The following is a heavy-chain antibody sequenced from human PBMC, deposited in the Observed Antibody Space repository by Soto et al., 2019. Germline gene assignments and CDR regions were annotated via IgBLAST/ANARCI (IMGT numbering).Heavy chain of an antibody. CDR2: IYPGDSAT. Sequence: PGESLKISCKGSGYNFINYWIGWVRQMPGKGLEWMGIIYPGDSATRYSPYFQGQVTISADKSISTAYLQWTSLKASDTAMYFCARQDSSGYYYYGVDVWGQGTTVTVSS. V-gene: IGHV5-51*01. CDR3: ARQDSSGYYYYGVDV. J-gene: IGHJ6*02. D-gene: IGHD3-22*01. CDR1: GYNFINYW.